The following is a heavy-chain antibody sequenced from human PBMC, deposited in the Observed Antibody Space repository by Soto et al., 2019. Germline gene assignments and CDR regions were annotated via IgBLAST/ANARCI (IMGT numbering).Heavy chain of an antibody. D-gene: IGHD3-22*01. CDR2: IYYTSGST. Sequence: SETLSLTCTVSGGPISSSSYYWGWIRQAPGKGLEWLATIYYTSGSTNYNPSLKSRVTMSVDTSKNQFSLKLSSVTAADTAVYYCAREDYYDSSGDNWFGPWGQGTLVTVSS. CDR1: GGPISSSSYY. J-gene: IGHJ5*02. V-gene: IGHV4-39*07. CDR3: AREDYYDSSGDNWFGP.